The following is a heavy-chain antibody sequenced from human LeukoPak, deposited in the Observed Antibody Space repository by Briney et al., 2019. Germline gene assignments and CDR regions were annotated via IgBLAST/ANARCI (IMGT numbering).Heavy chain of an antibody. CDR3: ARELVSYGDYGY. CDR2: INADGTIA. D-gene: IGHD4-17*01. V-gene: IGHV3-74*01. Sequence: PGGSLRLSCAASGFSFSGYWMHWVRQAPGKGLVWVSRINADGTIATYADSVEGRLTISRDNAKNMLYLQMNSLRAEDTAVYYCARELVSYGDYGYWGQGTLVTVSS. CDR1: GFSFSGYW. J-gene: IGHJ4*02.